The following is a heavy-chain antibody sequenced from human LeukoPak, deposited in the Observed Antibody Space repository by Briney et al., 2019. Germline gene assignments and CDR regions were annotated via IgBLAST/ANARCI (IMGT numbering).Heavy chain of an antibody. CDR1: GYTFTSYD. V-gene: IGHV1-18*01. D-gene: IGHD3-10*01. J-gene: IGHJ6*03. CDR2: MNPNSGNT. CDR3: ARVKRYYYGSGSYPDSYYYYYMDV. Sequence: ASVKVSCKASGYTFTSYDINWVRQATGQGLEWMGWMNPNSGNTNYAQKLQGRVTMTTDTSTSTAYMELRSLRSDDTAVYYCARVKRYYYGSGSYPDSYYYYYMDVWGKGTTVTVSS.